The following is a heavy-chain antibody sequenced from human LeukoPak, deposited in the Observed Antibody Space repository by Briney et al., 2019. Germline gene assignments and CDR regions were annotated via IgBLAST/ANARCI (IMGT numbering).Heavy chain of an antibody. J-gene: IGHJ4*02. CDR2: ISYDGSNK. V-gene: IGHV3-30*18. CDR3: AKDRHYYDSSGYYH. CDR1: GFTFSSYG. D-gene: IGHD3-22*01. Sequence: GGSLRLSCAASGFTFSSYGMPWVRQAPGKGLEWVAVISYDGSNKYYADSVKGRFTISRDNSKNTLYLQMNSLRAEDTAVYYCAKDRHYYDSSGYYHWGQGTLVTVSP.